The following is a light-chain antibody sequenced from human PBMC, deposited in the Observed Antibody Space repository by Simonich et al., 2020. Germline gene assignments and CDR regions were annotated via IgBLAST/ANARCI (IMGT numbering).Light chain of an antibody. CDR2: AVS. Sequence: QSALTQPASVSGSPGQSITISCTRTSSDVGGYNYVSWYQQHPGKAPKLMIYAVSKRPAGVSNRFSGSKSGNTASLTISGLQAEDEADYYCSSYTSSSTWVFGGGTKLTVL. CDR3: SSYTSSSTWV. V-gene: IGLV2-14*01. J-gene: IGLJ3*02. CDR1: SSDVGGYNY.